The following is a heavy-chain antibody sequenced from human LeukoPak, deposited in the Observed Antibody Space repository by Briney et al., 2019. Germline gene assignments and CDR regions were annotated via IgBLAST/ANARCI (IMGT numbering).Heavy chain of an antibody. J-gene: IGHJ4*02. Sequence: GGSLRLSCGASGFPFSSYAMHWVRQAPGKGLEWVAVVSYDGSTKYYADSVKGRFTISRDNSKNTVYLQMNSLRAEDTAVYYCAKRGRTWDLESWGQGTLLTVSS. CDR3: AKRGRTWDLES. CDR2: VSYDGSTK. CDR1: GFPFSSYA. D-gene: IGHD3-16*01. V-gene: IGHV3-33*06.